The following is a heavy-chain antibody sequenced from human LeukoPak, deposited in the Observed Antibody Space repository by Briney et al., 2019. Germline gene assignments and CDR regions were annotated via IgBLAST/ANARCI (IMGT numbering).Heavy chain of an antibody. CDR1: GGSFSGDF. J-gene: IGHJ5*02. V-gene: IGHV4-34*01. CDR2: INHGGST. CDR3: ARGRGEGRGISMVRGVRAPSYNWFDP. D-gene: IGHD3-10*01. Sequence: PSETLSLTCAVYGGSFSGDFWSWIRQSPGKGLEWIGEINHGGSTTYNPSLKSRVTISVDTSKNQFSLKLSSVTAADTAVYYCARGRGEGRGISMVRGVRAPSYNWFDPWGHGTLVTVSS.